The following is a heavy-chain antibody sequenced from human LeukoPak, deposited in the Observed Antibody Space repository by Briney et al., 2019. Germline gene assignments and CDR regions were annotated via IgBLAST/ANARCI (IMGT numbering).Heavy chain of an antibody. J-gene: IGHJ5*02. V-gene: IGHV4-59*01. D-gene: IGHD6-19*01. CDR1: GGSFSSYY. Sequence: KPSETLSLTCAVYGGSFSSYYWSWIRQPPGKGLEWIGYIYYSGSTNYNPSLKSRVTISVDTSKNQFSLKLSSVTAADTAVYYCAREGSGSSYPFDPWGQGTLVTVSS. CDR3: AREGSGSSYPFDP. CDR2: IYYSGST.